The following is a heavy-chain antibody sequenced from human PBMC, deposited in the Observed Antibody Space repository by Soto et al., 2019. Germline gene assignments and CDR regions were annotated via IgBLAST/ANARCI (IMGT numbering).Heavy chain of an antibody. V-gene: IGHV1-24*01. CDR2: FDPEDGET. D-gene: IGHD1-20*01. Sequence: WVCQEQEKGLEWIGGFDPEDGETIYAQKFQGRVTMTEDTSTDTAYMELSSLRSENTAFYYCPTAPSTITFTTPHYCGQGPPVSV. J-gene: IGHJ4*02. CDR3: PTAPSTITFTTPHY.